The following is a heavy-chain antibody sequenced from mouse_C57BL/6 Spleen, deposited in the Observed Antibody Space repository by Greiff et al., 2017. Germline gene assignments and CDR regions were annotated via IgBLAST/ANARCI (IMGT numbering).Heavy chain of an antibody. CDR2: INPSSGYT. CDR1: GYTFTSYW. V-gene: IGHV1-7*01. D-gene: IGHD2-5*01. Sequence: VQLQQSGADLAKPGASVKLSCKASGYTFTSYWMHWVKQRPGQGLEWIGYINPSSGYTKYNQKFKDKATLTADKSSSTAYMQLSSLTYEDSAVYYCARSVYSNYWYFDVWGTGTTVTVSS. CDR3: ARSVYSNYWYFDV. J-gene: IGHJ1*03.